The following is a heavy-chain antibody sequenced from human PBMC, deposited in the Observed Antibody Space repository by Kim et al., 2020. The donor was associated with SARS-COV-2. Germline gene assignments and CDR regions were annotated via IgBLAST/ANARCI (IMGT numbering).Heavy chain of an antibody. D-gene: IGHD6-13*01. Sequence: SETLSLTCTVSGGSISSSSYYWGWIRQPPGKGLEWIGSIYYSGSTYYNPSLKSRVTISVDTSKNQFSLKLSSVTAADTAVYYCARRGGSGSWSYWGQGTLVTVSS. J-gene: IGHJ4*02. CDR2: IYYSGST. CDR3: ARRGGSGSWSY. CDR1: GGSISSSSYY. V-gene: IGHV4-39*01.